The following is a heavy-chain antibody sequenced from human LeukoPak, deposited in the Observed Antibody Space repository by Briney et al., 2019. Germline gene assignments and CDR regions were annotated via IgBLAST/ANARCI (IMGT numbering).Heavy chain of an antibody. J-gene: IGHJ4*02. Sequence: SETLSLTCTVSGGSISSYYWSWIRQPAGKGLEWIGRIYTSGSTNYNPSLKSRVTMSVDTSKNQFSLKLSSVTAADTAVYYCARAKPLGYCSGGSCYRTHYFDYWGQGTLVTVSS. CDR1: GGSISSYY. V-gene: IGHV4-4*07. CDR3: ARAKPLGYCSGGSCYRTHYFDY. D-gene: IGHD2-15*01. CDR2: IYTSGST.